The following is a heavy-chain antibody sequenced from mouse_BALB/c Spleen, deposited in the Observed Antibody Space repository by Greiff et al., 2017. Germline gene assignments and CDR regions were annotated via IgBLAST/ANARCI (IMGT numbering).Heavy chain of an antibody. CDR2: INPGSGGT. V-gene: IGHV1-54*01. Sequence: QVQLQQSGAELARPGASVKLSCKASGYAFTNYLIEWVKQRPGQGLEWIGVINPGSGGTNYNEKFKGKATLTADKSSSTAYMQLSSLTSDDSAVYFCARERFGTTGFAYWGQGTLVTVSA. J-gene: IGHJ3*01. CDR1: GYAFTNYL. D-gene: IGHD2-14*01. CDR3: ARERFGTTGFAY.